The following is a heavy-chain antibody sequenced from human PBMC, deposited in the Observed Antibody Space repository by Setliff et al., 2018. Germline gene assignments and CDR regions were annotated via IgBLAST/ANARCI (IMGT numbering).Heavy chain of an antibody. J-gene: IGHJ6*04. V-gene: IGHV3-23*01. CDR3: ARDPAALALDV. D-gene: IGHD2-15*01. CDR1: GLTFSSYA. CDR2: ISGSGGST. Sequence: GGSLRLSCVASGLTFSSYAMSWVRQAPGKGLEWVSAISGSGGSTYYADSVKGRFTISRDNAKNSLYLQMDSLRAEDTAVYYCARDPAALALDVWGKGTTVTVSS.